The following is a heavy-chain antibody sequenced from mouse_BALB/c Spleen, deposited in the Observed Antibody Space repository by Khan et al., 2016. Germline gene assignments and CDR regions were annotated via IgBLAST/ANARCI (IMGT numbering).Heavy chain of an antibody. J-gene: IGHJ4*01. V-gene: IGHV1S135*01. CDR1: GYAFTSYN. CDR3: ARSDYCNDYYSIAY. CDR2: INPYNGST. Sequence: VQLKQSGPELVKPGASVKVSCKASGYAFTSYNIYWVKQSPGQSLEWIGYINPYNGSTSYNQKFKGKATLTADRSSSTAYMQLSSLTSEDSAVYECARSDYCNDYYSIAYWGQGTLVTVSS. D-gene: IGHD1-1*01.